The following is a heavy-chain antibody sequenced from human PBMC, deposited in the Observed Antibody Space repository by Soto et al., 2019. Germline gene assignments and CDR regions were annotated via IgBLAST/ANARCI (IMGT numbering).Heavy chain of an antibody. CDR1: GFTFSSYE. Sequence: LRLSCAASGFTFSSYEMNWVRQAPGKGLEWVSYISSSGSTIYYADSVKGRFTISRDNAKNSLYLQMNSLRAEDTAVYYCARPSHYDSSGYFPEDDAFDIWGQGTMVTVSS. D-gene: IGHD3-22*01. CDR3: ARPSHYDSSGYFPEDDAFDI. J-gene: IGHJ3*02. CDR2: ISSSGSTI. V-gene: IGHV3-48*03.